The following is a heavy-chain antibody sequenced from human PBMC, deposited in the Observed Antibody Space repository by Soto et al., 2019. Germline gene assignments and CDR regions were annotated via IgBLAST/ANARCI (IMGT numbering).Heavy chain of an antibody. CDR3: ARGPGSSTWYSYHFYGMDV. D-gene: IGHD6-13*01. CDR2: VNPNSGDT. Sequence: QVQLVQSGAEVKMPGASLKVSCKASGYTFGTYDIHWVRQATGQGLEWMGRVNPNSGDTGYAQKFQGRVTISRSTSISTVYMELSSLRSDDTAVYYCARGPGSSTWYSYHFYGMDVWGQGTTVTVSS. V-gene: IGHV1-8*01. CDR1: GYTFGTYD. J-gene: IGHJ6*02.